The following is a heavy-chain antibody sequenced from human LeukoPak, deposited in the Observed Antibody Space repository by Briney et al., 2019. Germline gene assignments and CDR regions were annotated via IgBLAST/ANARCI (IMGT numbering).Heavy chain of an antibody. D-gene: IGHD3-22*01. V-gene: IGHV3-30-3*01. CDR1: GFSFSNSA. CDR3: AKEAYYYDSSGYSDY. Sequence: GGSLRLSCAASGFSFSNSAMHWVRQAPGKGLEWVALISYDGSNKYYADSVKGRFTISRDNSKNTLYLQMNSLRAEDTAVYYCAKEAYYYDSSGYSDYWGQGTLVTVSS. CDR2: ISYDGSNK. J-gene: IGHJ4*02.